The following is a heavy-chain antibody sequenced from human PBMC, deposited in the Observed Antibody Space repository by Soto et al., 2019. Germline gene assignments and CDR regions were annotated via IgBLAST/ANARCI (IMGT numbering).Heavy chain of an antibody. CDR2: ISAYNGNT. CDR1: GYTFTSYG. CDR3: ARDLRYSYGGQHKRSPPDY. D-gene: IGHD5-18*01. Sequence: QVQLVQSGAEVKKPGASVKVSCKASGYTFTSYGISWVRQAPGQGLEWMGWISAYNGNTNYAQKLQGRVTMTTDTXXRXAXXELRSLRSDDTAVYYCARDLRYSYGGQHKRSPPDYWGQGTLVTVSS. V-gene: IGHV1-18*01. J-gene: IGHJ4*02.